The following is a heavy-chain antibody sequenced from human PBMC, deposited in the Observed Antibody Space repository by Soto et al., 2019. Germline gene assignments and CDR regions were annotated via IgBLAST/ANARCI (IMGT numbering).Heavy chain of an antibody. CDR2: IYYSGST. J-gene: IGHJ5*02. Sequence: PSETLSLTCTVSGGSISSYYWSWIRQPPGKGLEWIGYIYYSGSTNYNPSLKSRVTISVDTSKNQFSLKLSSVTAADTAVYYCARDTRAEWESTNWFDPWGQGTLVTVSS. D-gene: IGHD1-26*01. CDR3: ARDTRAEWESTNWFDP. CDR1: GGSISSYY. V-gene: IGHV4-59*01.